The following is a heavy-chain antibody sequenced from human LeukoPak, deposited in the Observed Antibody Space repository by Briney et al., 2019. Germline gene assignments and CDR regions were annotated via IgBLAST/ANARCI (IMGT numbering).Heavy chain of an antibody. CDR1: GGSISSYY. CDR2: IYYSGST. D-gene: IGHD2-2*01. J-gene: IGHJ5*02. Sequence: SETLSLTCTVSGGSISSYYWSWIRQPPGKGLEWIGYIYYSGSTNYNPSLKSRVTISVDTSKNRFSLKLSSVTAADTAVYYCAGRQGYCSSTSCSNWFDPWGQGTLVTVSS. CDR3: AGRQGYCSSTSCSNWFDP. V-gene: IGHV4-59*01.